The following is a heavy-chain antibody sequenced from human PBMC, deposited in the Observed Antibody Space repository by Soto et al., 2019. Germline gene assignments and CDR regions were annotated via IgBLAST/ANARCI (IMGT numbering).Heavy chain of an antibody. CDR1: GYSFYHSD. CDR3: ARVGSYYESTGYNKGLGH. CDR2: ITPFSGHT. J-gene: IGHJ4*02. V-gene: IGHV1-18*01. D-gene: IGHD3-22*01. Sequence: QVQLAQSGPEVKKPGASVRVSCKASGYSFYHSDINWVRQAPGQGLEWMGRITPFSGHTTYAQTVQDRVTMTTDTSTSTAYMELRSLTSDDTAVYYCARVGSYYESTGYNKGLGHWGQGTLVTVSS.